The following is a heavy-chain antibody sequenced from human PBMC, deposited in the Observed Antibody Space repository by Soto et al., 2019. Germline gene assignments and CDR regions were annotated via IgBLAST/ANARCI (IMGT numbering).Heavy chain of an antibody. CDR1: GDSFTGYY. CDR2: INPNSGGT. Sequence: ASVKVSCKASGDSFTGYYMHWVRQAPGQGLEWMGWINPNSGGTNYAQKFQGWVTMTRDTSISTAYMELSRLRSDDTAVYYCARDAGRITMIVVAQDGMDVWGQGTTVTVSS. D-gene: IGHD3-22*01. J-gene: IGHJ6*02. V-gene: IGHV1-2*04. CDR3: ARDAGRITMIVVAQDGMDV.